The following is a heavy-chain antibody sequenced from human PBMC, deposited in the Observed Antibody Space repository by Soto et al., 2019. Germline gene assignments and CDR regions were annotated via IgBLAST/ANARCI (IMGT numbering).Heavy chain of an antibody. CDR1: GYTLTEFS. D-gene: IGHD3-10*01. V-gene: IGHV1-24*01. Sequence: ASVKVSCKVSGYTLTEFSMHWVRQAPGKGLEWMGGFDPEDGETIYAQKFQGRVTMTEDTFTDTAYMELSSLRSEDTAMYYCATCRTYYYGSGRFFDIWGQGTVVTVSS. CDR3: ATCRTYYYGSGRFFDI. CDR2: FDPEDGET. J-gene: IGHJ3*02.